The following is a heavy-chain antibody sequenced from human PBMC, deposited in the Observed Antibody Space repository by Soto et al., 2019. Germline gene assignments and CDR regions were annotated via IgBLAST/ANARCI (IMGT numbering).Heavy chain of an antibody. CDR2: IYYSGST. Sequence: KPSETLSLTCTVSGGSISSYYWSWIRQPPGKGLEWIGYIYYSGSTNYNPSLKSRVTISVDTSKNQFSLKLSSVTAADTAVYYCARVSTIVDLNYMDYYGMDVWGQGTTVTVS. CDR1: GGSISSYY. D-gene: IGHD3-22*01. V-gene: IGHV4-59*13. J-gene: IGHJ6*02. CDR3: ARVSTIVDLNYMDYYGMDV.